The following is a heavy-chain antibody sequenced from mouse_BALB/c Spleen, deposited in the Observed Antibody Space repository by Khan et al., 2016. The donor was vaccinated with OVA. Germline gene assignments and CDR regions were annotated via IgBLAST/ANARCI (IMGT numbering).Heavy chain of an antibody. CDR3: ARYWAMDY. D-gene: IGHD4-1*01. Sequence: EVHLVESGGGLVQPGGSRKLSCAASGFTFSDYGMAWVRQAPGKGPEWVAFISNLAYSIYYADTVTGRFTISRENAKNTLYLEMSSLRSEDTAMYYCARYWAMDYWGQGTSVTVSS. V-gene: IGHV5-15*02. CDR2: ISNLAYSI. CDR1: GFTFSDYG. J-gene: IGHJ4*01.